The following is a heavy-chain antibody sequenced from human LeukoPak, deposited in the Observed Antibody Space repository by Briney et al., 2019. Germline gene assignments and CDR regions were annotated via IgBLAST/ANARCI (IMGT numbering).Heavy chain of an antibody. J-gene: IGHJ4*02. CDR1: GFTFSNAW. CDR2: ISGSGGST. CDR3: AKSIAARPTFDY. V-gene: IGHV3-23*01. D-gene: IGHD6-6*01. Sequence: GGSLRLSCAASGFTFSNAWMSWVRQAPGKGLEWVSAISGSGGSTYYADSVKGRFTISRDNSKDTLYLQMNSLRAEDTAVYYCAKSIAARPTFDYWGQGTLVTVSS.